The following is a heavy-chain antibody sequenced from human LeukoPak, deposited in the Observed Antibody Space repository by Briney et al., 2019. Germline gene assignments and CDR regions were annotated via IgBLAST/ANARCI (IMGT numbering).Heavy chain of an antibody. CDR1: GFTFSSYA. J-gene: IGHJ6*03. Sequence: GGSLRLSCAASGFTFSSYAMHWVRQAPGKGLEWVAVISYDGSNKYYADSVKGRFTISRDNSKNTLYLQMNSLRAEDTAVYYCARLSGYGLHYYYHMDVWGKGTTVTVSS. V-gene: IGHV3-30*14. CDR2: ISYDGSNK. CDR3: ARLSGYGLHYYYHMDV. D-gene: IGHD5-12*01.